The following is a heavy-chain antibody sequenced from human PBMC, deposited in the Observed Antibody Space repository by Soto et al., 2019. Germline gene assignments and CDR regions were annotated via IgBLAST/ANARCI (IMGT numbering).Heavy chain of an antibody. CDR3: ASLAAAGLFDY. CDR2: ISYDGSNK. CDR1: GFTFSSYA. Sequence: QVQLVESGGGVVQPGRSLRLSCAASGFTFSSYAMHWVRQAPGKGLEWVAVISYDGSNKYYADSVKGRFTISRDNSKNTLYLQMNSLRAEDTAVYYCASLAAAGLFDYWGQGTLVTVSS. V-gene: IGHV3-30-3*01. D-gene: IGHD6-13*01. J-gene: IGHJ4*01.